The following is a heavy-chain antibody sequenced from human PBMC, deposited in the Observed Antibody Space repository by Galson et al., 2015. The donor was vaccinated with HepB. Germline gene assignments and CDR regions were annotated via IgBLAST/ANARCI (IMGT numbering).Heavy chain of an antibody. J-gene: IGHJ6*02. CDR2: VYSGGTT. CDR1: GFTVSSNY. D-gene: IGHD2/OR15-2a*01. Sequence: SLRLSCAASGFTVSSNYMSWVRQAPGKGLEWVSVVYSGGTTYYADSVKGRFTISRDYSKNTLYLQMNSLRAEDTAVYYCARHEYSSYGMGVWGQGTTVTVSS. V-gene: IGHV3-53*01. CDR3: ARHEYSSYGMGV.